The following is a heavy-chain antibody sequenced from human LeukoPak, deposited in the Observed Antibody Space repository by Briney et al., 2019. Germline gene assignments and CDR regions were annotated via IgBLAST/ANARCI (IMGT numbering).Heavy chain of an antibody. J-gene: IGHJ4*02. D-gene: IGHD3-3*01. V-gene: IGHV1-18*01. CDR3: ARGITIFGVVTSSFDY. CDR2: ISAYNGNT. Sequence: ASVKVSCKASGYTFTSYGISWVRQAPGQGLEWMGWISAYNGNTNYAQKLQGRVTMTTDTSTSTAYMELRSLRSDDTAVYYCARGITIFGVVTSSFDYWGQGTLVTVSS. CDR1: GYTFTSYG.